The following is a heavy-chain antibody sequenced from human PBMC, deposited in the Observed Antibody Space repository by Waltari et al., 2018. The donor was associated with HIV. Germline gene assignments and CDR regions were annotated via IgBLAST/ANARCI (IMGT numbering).Heavy chain of an antibody. CDR3: AKDQYGLLPSGLDP. CDR1: GFTFSTYA. D-gene: IGHD2-15*01. Sequence: EVQLLESGGGLVQPGGSLRLSCAASGFTFSTYAMCWVRQAPGKGLEWVSTISGSGANTYCADSVKGRFTTSRDKSKNTLYLQMNSLRAEDTAIYYCAKDQYGLLPSGLDPWGQGTLVTVSS. V-gene: IGHV3-23*01. J-gene: IGHJ5*02. CDR2: ISGSGANT.